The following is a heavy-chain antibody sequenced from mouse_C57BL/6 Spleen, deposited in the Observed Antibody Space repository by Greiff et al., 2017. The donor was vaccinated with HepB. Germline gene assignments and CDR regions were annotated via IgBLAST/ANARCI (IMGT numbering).Heavy chain of an antibody. J-gene: IGHJ2*01. CDR1: GFTFSSYA. CDR2: ISDGGSYT. V-gene: IGHV5-4*01. Sequence: EVQVVESGGGLVKPGGSLKLSCAASGFTFSSYAMSWVRQTPEKRLEWVATISDGGSYTYYPDNVKGRFTISRDNAKNNLYLQMSHLKSEDTAMYYCATYYFDYWGQGTTLTVSS. CDR3: ATYYFDY.